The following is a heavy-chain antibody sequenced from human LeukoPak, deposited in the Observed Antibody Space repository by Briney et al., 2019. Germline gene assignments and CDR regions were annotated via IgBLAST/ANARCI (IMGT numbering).Heavy chain of an antibody. J-gene: IGHJ3*02. CDR1: GFTFDDYA. D-gene: IGHD3-22*01. CDR2: ISWNSGSI. V-gene: IGHV3-9*01. CDR3: ARATMIVVVTTGDAFDI. Sequence: GRSLRLSCAASGFTFDDYAMHWVRQAPGKGLEWVSGISWNSGSIGYADSVKGRFTISRDNAKNSLYLQMNSLRAEDTALYYCARATMIVVVTTGDAFDIWGQGTMVTVSS.